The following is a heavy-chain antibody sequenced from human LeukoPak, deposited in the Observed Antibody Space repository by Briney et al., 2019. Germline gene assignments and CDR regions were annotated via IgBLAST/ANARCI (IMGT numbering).Heavy chain of an antibody. CDR3: AKDKVTMVRGVGYGMDV. V-gene: IGHV3-23*01. CDR2: ISGSGGST. Sequence: GGSLRLSCAASGITFSSYAMSWVRQAPGKGLEWVSAISGSGGSTHYADSVEGRFTISRDNSKNTLYLQMNSLRAEDTAVYYCAKDKVTMVRGVGYGMDVWGQGTTVTVSS. CDR1: GITFSSYA. D-gene: IGHD3-10*01. J-gene: IGHJ6*02.